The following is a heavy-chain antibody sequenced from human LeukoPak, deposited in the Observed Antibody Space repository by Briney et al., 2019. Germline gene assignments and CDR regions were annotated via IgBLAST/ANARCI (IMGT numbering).Heavy chain of an antibody. CDR3: AKGFRVATTHLDY. CDR2: ISYDGSNK. D-gene: IGHD5-12*01. J-gene: IGHJ4*02. Sequence: PGGSLRLSCAASGFTFSSYGMHWVRQAPGKGLEWVAVISYDGSNKYYADSVKGRFTISRDNSKNTLYLQMNSLRAEDTAVYYCAKGFRVATTHLDYWGQGTLVTVSS. V-gene: IGHV3-30*18. CDR1: GFTFSSYG.